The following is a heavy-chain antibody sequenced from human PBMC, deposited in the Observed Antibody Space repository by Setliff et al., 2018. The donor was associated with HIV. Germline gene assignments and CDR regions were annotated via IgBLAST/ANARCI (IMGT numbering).Heavy chain of an antibody. D-gene: IGHD3-10*01. CDR1: GFTFSSYW. J-gene: IGHJ6*02. V-gene: IGHV3-20*04. Sequence: GGSLRLSCAASGFTFSSYWMHWVRQAPGKGLVWVSGINWNGGSTGYAESVKGRFTISRDNAKNSLYLQMNSLRAEDTALYYCARYDSGSHYYYYYGMDVWGQGTTVTVS. CDR2: INWNGGST. CDR3: ARYDSGSHYYYYYGMDV.